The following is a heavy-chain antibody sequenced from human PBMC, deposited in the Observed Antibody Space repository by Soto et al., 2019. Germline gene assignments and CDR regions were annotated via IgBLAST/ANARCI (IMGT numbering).Heavy chain of an antibody. CDR3: AKTGVEAAGAYYYYYGRDG. D-gene: IGHD3-3*01. V-gene: IGHV3-9*01. J-gene: IGHJ6*02. Sequence: VQLVESGGGLVKPGGSLRLSCAASGFTFDDYAMHWVRQAPGKGLEWVSGISWNSGSIGYADSVKGRFTISRDNAKNFLYLKMNSLRAEDTALYYCAKTGVEAAGAYYYYYGRDGWGQGTTVTVSS. CDR2: ISWNSGSI. CDR1: GFTFDDYA.